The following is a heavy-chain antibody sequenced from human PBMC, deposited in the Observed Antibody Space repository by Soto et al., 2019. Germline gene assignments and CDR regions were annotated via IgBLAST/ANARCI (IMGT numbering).Heavy chain of an antibody. Sequence: PSETLSLTCTVSGGSISSGGYYWSWIRQHPGKGLEWIGYIYYSGSTYYNPSLKSRVTISVDTSKNQFSLKLSSVTAADTAVYYCARGFDWAIDYWGQGTLVTVS. V-gene: IGHV4-31*03. CDR2: IYYSGST. J-gene: IGHJ4*02. CDR3: ARGFDWAIDY. CDR1: GGSISSGGYY. D-gene: IGHD3-9*01.